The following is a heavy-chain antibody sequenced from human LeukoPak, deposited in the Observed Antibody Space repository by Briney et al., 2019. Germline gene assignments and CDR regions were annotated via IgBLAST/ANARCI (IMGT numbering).Heavy chain of an antibody. J-gene: IGHJ4*02. CDR2: ISGSGGST. Sequence: GASLRLSCAASGFTFSSYAMSWVRQAPGKGLEWVSAISGSGGSTYYADSVKGRFTISRDNSKYTLYLQMNSLRAEDTAVYYCAKDRIAARPGPFDYWGQGTLVTVSS. D-gene: IGHD6-6*01. V-gene: IGHV3-23*01. CDR3: AKDRIAARPGPFDY. CDR1: GFTFSSYA.